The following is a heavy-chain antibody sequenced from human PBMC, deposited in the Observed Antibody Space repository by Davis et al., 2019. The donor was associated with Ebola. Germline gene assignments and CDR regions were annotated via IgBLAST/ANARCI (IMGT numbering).Heavy chain of an antibody. J-gene: IGHJ3*02. Sequence: SLKTSCAASGFTFDDEAMHWVRQAPGKGLEWVSGITWNSDGIAYADSVKGRFTISRDNAKNSLYLQMNSLRAEDTDVYYCARVRSGWYSAFDIWGQGTMVTVSS. CDR1: GFTFDDEA. CDR3: ARVRSGWYSAFDI. V-gene: IGHV3-9*01. CDR2: ITWNSDGI. D-gene: IGHD6-19*01.